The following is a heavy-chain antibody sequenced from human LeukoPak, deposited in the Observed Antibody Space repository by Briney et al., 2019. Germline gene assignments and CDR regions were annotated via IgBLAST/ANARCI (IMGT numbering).Heavy chain of an antibody. J-gene: IGHJ3*02. CDR3: ALATEAFDI. Sequence: SETLSLTCTVSGGSISTSSYYWGWVRQPPGKGLEWIGNIFYSGSTYYSPSLKSRVTISLDTSRNQFSLKLSSVTAADTAVYYCALATEAFDIWGQGTMVTVSS. CDR2: IFYSGST. CDR1: GGSISTSSYY. V-gene: IGHV4-39*07.